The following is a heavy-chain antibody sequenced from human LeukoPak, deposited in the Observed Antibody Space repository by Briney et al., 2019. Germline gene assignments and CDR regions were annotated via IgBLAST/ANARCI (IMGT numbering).Heavy chain of an antibody. Sequence: SETLSLTCTVSGGSISSYYWSWIRQPPGKGLEWIGYIYYSGSTNYNPSLKSRVTISVDTSKNQFSLKLSSVTAADTAVYYCARGQVAGDSSGYYSSPDYWGQGTLVTVS. D-gene: IGHD3-22*01. CDR1: GGSISSYY. V-gene: IGHV4-59*08. CDR3: ARGQVAGDSSGYYSSPDY. CDR2: IYYSGST. J-gene: IGHJ4*02.